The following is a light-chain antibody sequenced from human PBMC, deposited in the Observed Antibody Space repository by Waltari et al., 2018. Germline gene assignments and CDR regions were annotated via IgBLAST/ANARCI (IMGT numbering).Light chain of an antibody. J-gene: IGKJ1*01. V-gene: IGKV1-5*03. CDR2: KAS. CDR1: QSISSW. CDR3: QQYNSYRT. Sequence: TITCRASQSISSWLAWYQQKPGKAPKLLIYKASSLESGVPSRFSGSGSGTEFTLTISSLQPDDFATYYCQQYNSYRTFGQGTKVEIE.